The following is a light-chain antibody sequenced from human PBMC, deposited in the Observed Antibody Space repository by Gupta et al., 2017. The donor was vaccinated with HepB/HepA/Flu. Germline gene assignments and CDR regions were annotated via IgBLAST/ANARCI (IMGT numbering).Light chain of an antibody. V-gene: IGKV1-8*01. J-gene: IGKJ4*01. Sequence: IRMTQSPSSFSASTGDRVTITCRASQGISSYLAWYQQKPGKAPKLLIYAASTLQGGVPSRFSGSGSGTDFTLTISCLQSEDFATYYCQQYYTYPLTFGGGTKVEIK. CDR1: QGISSY. CDR2: AAS. CDR3: QQYYTYPLT.